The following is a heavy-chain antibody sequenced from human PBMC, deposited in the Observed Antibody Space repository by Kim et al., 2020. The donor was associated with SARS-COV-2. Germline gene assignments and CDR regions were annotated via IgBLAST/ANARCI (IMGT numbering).Heavy chain of an antibody. J-gene: IGHJ6*02. CDR1: GFTFSSYA. CDR2: ISGSGGST. Sequence: GGSLRLSCAASGFTFSSYAMSWVRQAPGKGLEWVSGISGSGGSTYYADSVKGRFTISRDNSKNTLYLQMNSLRAEDTAVYYCAGGARGYSYEHYYYYGMDVWGQGTTVTVSS. D-gene: IGHD5-18*01. CDR3: AGGARGYSYEHYYYYGMDV. V-gene: IGHV3-23*01.